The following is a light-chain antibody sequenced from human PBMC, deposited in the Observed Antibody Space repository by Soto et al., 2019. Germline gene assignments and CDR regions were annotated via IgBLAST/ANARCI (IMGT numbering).Light chain of an antibody. V-gene: IGKV3-11*01. CDR2: DAS. CDR3: QQRSNWPGT. Sequence: EIVLTQSPVTLYLSPGESATLSCRASQNVRSYLAWYQQRTGQAPILLIHDASTRATGIPAWFSGSGSETVFTLSIICLVPEDFAVYYCQQRSNWPGTFGGGTKVDIK. J-gene: IGKJ4*01. CDR1: QNVRSY.